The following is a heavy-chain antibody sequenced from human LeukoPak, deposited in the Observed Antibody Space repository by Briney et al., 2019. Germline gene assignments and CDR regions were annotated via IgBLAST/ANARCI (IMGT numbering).Heavy chain of an antibody. D-gene: IGHD6-13*01. Sequence: GGSLRLSCAASGTTFSDYGMNWVRQAPGKGLEWVSSITTTSTYIYYGDSVKGRFTISRDNAKSSLHLQMNSLRAEDTAVYYCARDLGSSIWRRLDYYYMDVWGRGTTVTVSS. CDR2: ITTTSTYI. J-gene: IGHJ6*03. V-gene: IGHV3-21*04. CDR3: ARDLGSSIWRRLDYYYMDV. CDR1: GTTFSDYG.